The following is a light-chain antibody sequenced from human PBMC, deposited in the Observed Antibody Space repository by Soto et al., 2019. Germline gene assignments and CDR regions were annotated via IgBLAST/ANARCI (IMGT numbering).Light chain of an antibody. CDR2: TAS. CDR1: QTINNY. CDR3: EQAYNTPRT. V-gene: IGKV1-39*01. J-gene: IGKJ1*01. Sequence: DIPMTQSPSSLSASVGDRVTITCRASQTINNYLNWFQQKPGQAPKVLIYTASNLQSGVPSRFSGSGSGTDFTLTISTLQPEDFATYYCEQAYNTPRTFGQGTKVEIK.